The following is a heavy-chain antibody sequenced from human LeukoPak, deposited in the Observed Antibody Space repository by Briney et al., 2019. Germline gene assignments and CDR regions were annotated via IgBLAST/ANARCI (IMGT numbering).Heavy chain of an antibody. V-gene: IGHV4-31*03. CDR2: IYYSGST. D-gene: IGHD3-22*01. CDR3: ASVYDSSGYYPF. CDR1: GGSISSGGYY. Sequence: SETLSLTCTVSGGSISSGGYYWSWIRQHPGKGLEWIGYIYYSGSTYYNPSLKSRVTISVDTSKNQFSLKLSSVTAADTAVYYCASVYDSSGYYPFWGQGTLVTVS. J-gene: IGHJ4*02.